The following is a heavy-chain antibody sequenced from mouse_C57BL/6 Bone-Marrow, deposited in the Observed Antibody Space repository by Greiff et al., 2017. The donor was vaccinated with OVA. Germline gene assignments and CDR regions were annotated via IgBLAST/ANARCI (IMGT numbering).Heavy chain of an antibody. V-gene: IGHV1-50*01. CDR2: IDPSDSDT. CDR1: GYTFTSYC. Sequence: VQLQQPGAELVKPGASVKLSCTASGYTFTSYCMQWVKQRPGQGLEWIGEIDPSDSDTNYNPKFQGKATLTVDTSSSTAYMQLRSLTSEDAADYYCARGQLRLDYWGQGTTLTVSA. J-gene: IGHJ2*01. CDR3: ARGQLRLDY. D-gene: IGHD3-2*02.